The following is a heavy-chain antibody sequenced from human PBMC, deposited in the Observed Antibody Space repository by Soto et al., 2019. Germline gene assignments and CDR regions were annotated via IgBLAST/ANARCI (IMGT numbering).Heavy chain of an antibody. J-gene: IGHJ4*02. V-gene: IGHV1-69*01. CDR2: IIPIFGTA. CDR1: GGTFSSYA. CDR3: ARDLKGGDGYNLDY. Sequence: QVQLVQSGAEVKKPGSLVKVSCKASGGTFSSYAISWVRQAPGQGLEWMGGIIPIFGTANYAQKFQGRVTITADESTSTAYMELSSLRSEDTAVYYCARDLKGGDGYNLDYWGQGTLVTVSS. D-gene: IGHD5-12*01.